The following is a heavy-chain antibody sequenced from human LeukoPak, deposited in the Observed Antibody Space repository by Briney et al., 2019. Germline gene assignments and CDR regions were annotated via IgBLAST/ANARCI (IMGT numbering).Heavy chain of an antibody. CDR3: ASLSIAAAGIPDF. V-gene: IGHV4-39*01. D-gene: IGHD6-13*01. Sequence: SETLSLTCTVSGGSISSSSYYWGWIRQPPGKGVEWIGSIYYSGSTYYNPSLKSRVTISVDTSKNQFSLKLSSVTAADTAVYYCASLSIAAAGIPDFWGQGTLVTVSS. CDR1: GGSISSSSYY. CDR2: IYYSGST. J-gene: IGHJ4*02.